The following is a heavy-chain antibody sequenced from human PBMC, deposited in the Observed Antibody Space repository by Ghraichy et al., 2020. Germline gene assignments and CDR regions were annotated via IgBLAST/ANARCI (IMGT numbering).Heavy chain of an antibody. V-gene: IGHV3-23*01. CDR2: ISGSGGST. Sequence: GVLNISCAASGFTFSSYAMSWVRQAPGKGLEWVSAISGSGGSTYYADSVKGRFTISRDNSKNTLYLQMNSLRAEDTAVYYCANGGTYYGTINYYFDYWGQGTLVTVSS. D-gene: IGHD1-26*01. CDR3: ANGGTYYGTINYYFDY. CDR1: GFTFSSYA. J-gene: IGHJ4*02.